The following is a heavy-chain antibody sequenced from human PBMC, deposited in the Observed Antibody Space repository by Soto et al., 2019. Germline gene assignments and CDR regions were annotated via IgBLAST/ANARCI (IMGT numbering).Heavy chain of an antibody. CDR1: GGSFSGYY. Sequence: SETLSLTCAVYGGSFSGYYWSWIRQPPGKGPEWIGEINHRGSTDYNTSLMSRVTISVDTSKNQFSLKLSSVTAADTAVYYCARGVQVTVNSYYYYMDVWGKGTTVTVSS. CDR2: INHRGST. V-gene: IGHV4-34*01. D-gene: IGHD4-17*01. J-gene: IGHJ6*03. CDR3: ARGVQVTVNSYYYYMDV.